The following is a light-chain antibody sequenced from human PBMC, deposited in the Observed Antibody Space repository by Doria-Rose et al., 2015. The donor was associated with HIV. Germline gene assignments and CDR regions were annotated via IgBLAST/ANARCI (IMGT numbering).Light chain of an antibody. J-gene: IGLJ2*01. V-gene: IGLV3-1*01. CDR3: QAWDSTTAV. CDR2: QDN. Sequence: VLTRPPSVSVSPGQTASITCSGDKLGDKYACWYQQKPGQSPVVVLYQDNKRPPGIPERFSGSNSGNTATLTISGTQAMDEAAYYCQAWDSTTAVFGGGTKLTVL. CDR1: KLGDKY.